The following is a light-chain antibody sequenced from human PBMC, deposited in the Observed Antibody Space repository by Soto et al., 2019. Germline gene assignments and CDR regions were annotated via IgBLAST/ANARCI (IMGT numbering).Light chain of an antibody. CDR1: QSISTW. Sequence: DIQMTQSPSTLSASVGDRVTITCRASQSISTWLAWYQQKPGKAPKLLIYKASSLESGVPSRFSGSGSGTEFTLTISSLQSDDLATYYCQQYNGYSRAFGQGTKLEIK. J-gene: IGKJ2*01. V-gene: IGKV1-5*03. CDR3: QQYNGYSRA. CDR2: KAS.